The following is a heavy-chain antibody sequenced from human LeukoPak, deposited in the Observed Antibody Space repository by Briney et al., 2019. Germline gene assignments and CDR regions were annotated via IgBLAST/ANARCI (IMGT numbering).Heavy chain of an antibody. Sequence: GGSLRLSCAASGFTFSNYAMNWVRQAPGKGLQWVSGISGSGGSTYYADSVKGRFTISRDNSKNTLYLQMNSLRAEDTAVYYCVPTEGAFDTWGQGTMVTVSS. CDR1: GFTFSNYA. V-gene: IGHV3-23*01. CDR2: ISGSGGST. D-gene: IGHD4-11*01. J-gene: IGHJ3*02. CDR3: VPTEGAFDT.